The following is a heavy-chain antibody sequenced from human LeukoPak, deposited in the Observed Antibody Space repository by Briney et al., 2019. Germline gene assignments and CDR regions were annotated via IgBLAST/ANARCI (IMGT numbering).Heavy chain of an antibody. D-gene: IGHD6-13*01. CDR1: GYTFTGYY. CDR3: ARTSSSWYLFYYYYYMDV. CDR2: INPNSGGT. Sequence: ASVKVSCKASGYTFTGYYMHWVRQAPGQGLEWMGWINPNSGGTNYAQKFQGRVTMTRDTSISTAYMELSRLRSDDTAVYYCARTSSSWYLFYYYYYMDVWGKGTTVTVSS. J-gene: IGHJ6*03. V-gene: IGHV1-2*02.